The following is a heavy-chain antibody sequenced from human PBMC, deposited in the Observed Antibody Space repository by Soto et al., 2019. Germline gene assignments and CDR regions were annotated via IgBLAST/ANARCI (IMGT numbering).Heavy chain of an antibody. D-gene: IGHD4-17*01. CDR2: IRTSVGDT. CDR3: ARDPTCDYGSFAP. Sequence: EVQLLESGGDLVQPGGSLRLSCAASGFTFSSYAMNWVRQAPGKGLVWVSTIRTSVGDTYYEASVKGRFTISRDNSKSPLSLQPTSLPAEDTAIYFCARDPTCDYGSFAPWGPGTLITVSS. V-gene: IGHV3-23*01. J-gene: IGHJ5*02. CDR1: GFTFSSYA.